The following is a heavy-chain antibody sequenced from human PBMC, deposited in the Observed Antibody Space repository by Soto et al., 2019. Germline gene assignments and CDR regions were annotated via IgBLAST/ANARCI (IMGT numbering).Heavy chain of an antibody. Sequence: EVQLVESGGGMVQPGGSLRLSCAASGFIFSTYSMNWVRQAQGKGLERVSYISTSTSTIYYADSVKGRFTISRDNAKKSLYLQMISLREADTAVYFCASDGRARSSYSSDYYYFTGMDVWGQGTTVTVSS. D-gene: IGHD3-10*01. J-gene: IGHJ6*02. CDR2: ISTSTSTI. V-gene: IGHV3-48*02. CDR3: ASDGRARSSYSSDYYYFTGMDV. CDR1: GFIFSTYS.